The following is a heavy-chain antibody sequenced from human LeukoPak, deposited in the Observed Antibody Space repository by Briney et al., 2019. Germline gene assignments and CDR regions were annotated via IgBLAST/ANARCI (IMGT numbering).Heavy chain of an antibody. CDR2: IKQDGSEQ. D-gene: IGHD5-12*01. V-gene: IGHV3-7*01. Sequence: GGSLRLSCAASGFTFTTYWMGWVRQAPGKGLEWVANIKQDGSEQYYVDSVKGRFTISRDNAKNSLSLQMNSLRAEDTAVYYCARVKEASAFDIWGQGTMVTVSS. CDR3: ARVKEASAFDI. CDR1: GFTFTTYW. J-gene: IGHJ3*02.